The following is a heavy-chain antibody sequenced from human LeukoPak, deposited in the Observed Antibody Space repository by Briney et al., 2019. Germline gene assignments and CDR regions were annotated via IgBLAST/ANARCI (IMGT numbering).Heavy chain of an antibody. CDR1: GGSISSYY. D-gene: IGHD6-19*01. Sequence: SETLSLTCTVSGGSISSYYWSWIRQPPGKGLEWIGYIYYSGSTNYNPSLKSRVTISVDTSKNQFSLTLSSVTAADTAGYYCARRYGWVSYGRAVWGQGTTVTVSS. CDR3: ARRYGWVSYGRAV. CDR2: IYYSGST. V-gene: IGHV4-59*08. J-gene: IGHJ6*02.